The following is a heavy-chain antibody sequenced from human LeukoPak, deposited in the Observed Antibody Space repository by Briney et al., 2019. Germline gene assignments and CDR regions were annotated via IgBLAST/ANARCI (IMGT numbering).Heavy chain of an antibody. Sequence: AGGSLRLSCAASGFTMSHYGVSWVRQAPGKGLEWISGIRSAVETTHYADSVKGRFIISRDNSKNALSLQLNSLRPEDTALYYRAKHFCTGLDCSLFDSWGQGTLVTVSS. CDR2: IRSAVETT. V-gene: IGHV3-23*01. CDR1: GFTMSHYG. CDR3: AKHFCTGLDCSLFDS. D-gene: IGHD3/OR15-3a*01. J-gene: IGHJ4*02.